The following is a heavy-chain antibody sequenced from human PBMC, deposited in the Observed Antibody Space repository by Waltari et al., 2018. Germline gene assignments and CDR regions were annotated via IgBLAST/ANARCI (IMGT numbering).Heavy chain of an antibody. CDR2: ISSSSSYI. V-gene: IGHV3-21*01. D-gene: IGHD5-12*01. CDR1: GFTFSIYS. CDR3: ARGDIVASNEDIKY. J-gene: IGHJ4*02. Sequence: EVQLVESGGGLVKPGGSLRLSCAASGFTFSIYSMNWVRQAPGKGLEWVSSISSSSSYIYYADSVKGRFTISRDNAKNSLYLQVNSLRAEDTAVYYCARGDIVASNEDIKYWGQGTLVTVSS.